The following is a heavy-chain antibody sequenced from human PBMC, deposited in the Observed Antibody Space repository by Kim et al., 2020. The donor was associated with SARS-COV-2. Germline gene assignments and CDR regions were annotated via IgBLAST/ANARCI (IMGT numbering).Heavy chain of an antibody. J-gene: IGHJ6*02. Sequence: DSVKGRFTISRDNSKNTLSLQRHSLSVEDTAVYYCAKVDGFGSSLYDMDVWGQGSTVTVSS. D-gene: IGHD6-13*01. V-gene: IGHV3-23*01. CDR3: AKVDGFGSSLYDMDV.